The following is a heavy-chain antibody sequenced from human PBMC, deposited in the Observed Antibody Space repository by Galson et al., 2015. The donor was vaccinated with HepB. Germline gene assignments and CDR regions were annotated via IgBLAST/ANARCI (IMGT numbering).Heavy chain of an antibody. CDR1: GFTFSSYG. CDR3: CLGEYSYATSYFDY. V-gene: IGHV3-30*02. D-gene: IGHD5-18*01. Sequence: SLRLSCAASGFTFSSYGMHWVRQAPGKGLEWVAFIRYDGSNKYYADSVKGRFTISRDNSKNTLYLQMNSLRAEDTAVYYCCLGEYSYATSYFDYWGQGTLVTVSS. J-gene: IGHJ4*02. CDR2: IRYDGSNK.